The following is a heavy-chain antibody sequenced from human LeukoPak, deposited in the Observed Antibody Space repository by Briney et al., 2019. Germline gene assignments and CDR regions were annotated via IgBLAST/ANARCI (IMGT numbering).Heavy chain of an antibody. J-gene: IGHJ6*04. Sequence: PSGTLSLTCAVSGGSISSSNWWSWVRQPPGKGLEWIGEIYHSGSTNYNPSLKSRVTISVDKSKNQFSLKLSSVTAADTAVYYCARGYYGSGSLWGMDVRGKGTTVTVSS. V-gene: IGHV4-4*02. D-gene: IGHD3-10*01. CDR2: IYHSGST. CDR1: GGSISSSNW. CDR3: ARGYYGSGSLWGMDV.